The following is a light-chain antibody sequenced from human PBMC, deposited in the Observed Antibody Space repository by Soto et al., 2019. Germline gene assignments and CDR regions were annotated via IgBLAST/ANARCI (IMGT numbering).Light chain of an antibody. CDR3: QQYGSSPRFT. V-gene: IGKV3-20*01. J-gene: IGKJ3*01. CDR2: GAS. CDR1: QSVSSSY. Sequence: EIVVTQSPGTLSLSPGERATLSCRASQSVSSSYLDWYQQKPGQAPRLLIYGASSRATGIPDRFSGSGSGTDFTLNISRLEPEDVAVYYCQQYGSSPRFTFGPGTKVDIK.